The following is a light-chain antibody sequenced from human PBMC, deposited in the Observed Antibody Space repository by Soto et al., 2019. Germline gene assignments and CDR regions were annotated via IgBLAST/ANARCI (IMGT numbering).Light chain of an antibody. V-gene: IGLV2-14*02. CDR2: EVT. Sequence: QSVLTQPASVSGSPGQSITSSCTVTISDFGSYNLVSWYQQHPGKAPKLVIYEVTKRPSGVPDRVSASKSGNTASLTISGLQAEDEADYYCSSYTSSSTLGVFGTGTKVTVL. CDR3: SSYTSSSTLGV. J-gene: IGLJ1*01. CDR1: ISDFGSYNL.